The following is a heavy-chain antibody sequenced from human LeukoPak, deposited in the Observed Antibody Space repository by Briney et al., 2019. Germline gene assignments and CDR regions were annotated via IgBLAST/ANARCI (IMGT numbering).Heavy chain of an antibody. V-gene: IGHV1-69*05. CDR2: IIPIFGTA. D-gene: IGHD3-16*01. CDR3: ARDGLTAADY. J-gene: IGHJ4*02. Sequence: GASVKVSCKASGGTFSSYAISWVRQAPGQGLEWMGRIIPIFGTASYAQKFQGRVTITTDESTSTAYMELSSLRSEDTAVYYCARDGLTAADYWGQGTLVTVSS. CDR1: GGTFSSYA.